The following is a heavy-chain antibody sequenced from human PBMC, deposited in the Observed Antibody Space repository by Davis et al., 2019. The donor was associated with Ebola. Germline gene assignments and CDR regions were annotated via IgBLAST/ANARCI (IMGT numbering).Heavy chain of an antibody. Sequence: SVKVSCKTSAGSFSSHPISWVRQAPRQGLEWMGGIIPIFDTPHYAQKFQGRITITADASTSTAYMESSSLRSEDTATYFCARDFDGGNYYFDYWGPGTPVTVSS. CDR2: IIPIFDTP. D-gene: IGHD3-9*01. V-gene: IGHV1-69*13. CDR1: AGSFSSHP. J-gene: IGHJ4*02. CDR3: ARDFDGGNYYFDY.